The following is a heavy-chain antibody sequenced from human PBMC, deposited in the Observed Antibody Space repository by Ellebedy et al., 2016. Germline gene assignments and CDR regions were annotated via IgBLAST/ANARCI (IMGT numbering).Heavy chain of an antibody. D-gene: IGHD4-17*01. CDR3: ARGAPGDHGAFDI. J-gene: IGHJ3*02. V-gene: IGHV1-69*13. CDR2: IIPIFGTA. CDR1: GGTFSSYA. Sequence: SVKVSXXASGGTFSSYAISWVRQAPGQGLEWMGGIIPIFGTANYAQKFQGRVTITADESTSTAYMELSSLRSEDTAVYYCARGAPGDHGAFDIWGQGTMVTVSS.